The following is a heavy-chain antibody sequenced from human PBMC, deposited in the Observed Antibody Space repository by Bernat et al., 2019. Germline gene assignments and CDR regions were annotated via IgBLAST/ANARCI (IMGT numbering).Heavy chain of an antibody. V-gene: IGHV4-30-2*01. CDR3: ASGGYDYVWGGYRQAFDY. CDR1: GGSISSGGYS. Sequence: QLQLQESGSGLVKPSQTLSLTCAVSGGSISSGGYSWSWIRQPPGKGLEWIGYIYHSGSTYYNPSLKSRVTISVDRSKNQFSLKLSSVTAADTAVYYCASGGYDYVWGGYRQAFDYWGQGTLVTVSS. D-gene: IGHD3-16*02. CDR2: IYHSGST. J-gene: IGHJ4*02.